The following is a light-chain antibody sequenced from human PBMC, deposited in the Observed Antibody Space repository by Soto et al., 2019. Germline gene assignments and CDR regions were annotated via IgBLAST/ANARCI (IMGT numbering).Light chain of an antibody. CDR1: QSVDSS. CDR3: QQRGA. CDR2: DAS. V-gene: IGKV3-11*01. J-gene: IGKJ2*01. Sequence: EVVLTQSPATLSLSPGERATLSCRASQSVDSSLAWYQQKLGQAPRLLIYDASNRATGIPGRFSGSGSGTDFTLTISSLEPEDFAVYYCQQRGAFGQGTKGESK.